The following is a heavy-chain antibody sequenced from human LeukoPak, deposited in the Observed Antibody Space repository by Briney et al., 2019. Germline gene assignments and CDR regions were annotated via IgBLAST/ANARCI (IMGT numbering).Heavy chain of an antibody. V-gene: IGHV1-18*03. CDR3: ARDRVYDYSNPRGFDY. CDR2: SSGYNGET. CDR1: GYPFTSCG. D-gene: IGHD4-11*01. Sequence: ASVKVSCKASGYPFTSCGISWVRQAPGQGREWMGWSSGYNGETKYADNRQGRVTMTTDTSTSTAYIELGSLRSDDMAVYYCARDRVYDYSNPRGFDYWGQGTLGTVS. J-gene: IGHJ4*02.